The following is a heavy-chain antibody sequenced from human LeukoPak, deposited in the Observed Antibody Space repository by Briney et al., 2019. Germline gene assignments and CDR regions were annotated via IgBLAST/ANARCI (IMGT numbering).Heavy chain of an antibody. V-gene: IGHV3-21*01. CDR1: GFTLSDYV. J-gene: IGHJ6*03. Sequence: TAGGSLRLSCSASGFTLSDYVMHWVRQAPGKGLEWVSSISSSSSYIYYADSVKGRFTISRDNSQNTVSLQLNNLRIEDTALYYCAKTSLSDPSGHYYYMDVWGKGTTVTVSS. CDR3: AKTSLSDPSGHYYYMDV. CDR2: ISSSSSYI. D-gene: IGHD3-3*01.